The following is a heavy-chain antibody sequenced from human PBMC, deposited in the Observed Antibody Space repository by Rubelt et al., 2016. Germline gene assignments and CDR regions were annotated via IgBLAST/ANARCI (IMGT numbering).Heavy chain of an antibody. J-gene: IGHJ4*02. Sequence: QVTLRESGPALVKPTQTLTLTCTFSGFSLTTSGMCVSWIRQFPGKALEWLARIDWDDDKFYSTSLQTRLTISKANSKNQVVLTMTNMDPVDTATYYCARTKKFGESTRYYFDYWGQGTLVTVSS. CDR3: ARTKKFGESTRYYFDY. V-gene: IGHV2-70*17. D-gene: IGHD2-21*01. CDR1: GFSLTTSGMC. CDR2: IDWDDDK.